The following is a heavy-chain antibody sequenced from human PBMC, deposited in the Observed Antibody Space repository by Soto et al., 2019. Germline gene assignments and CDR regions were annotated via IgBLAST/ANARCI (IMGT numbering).Heavy chain of an antibody. V-gene: IGHV1-69*12. CDR2: IVPIVDTS. J-gene: IGHJ4*02. CDR1: GGTFSSYA. D-gene: IGHD5-12*01. Sequence: QVQLVQSGAEVRQPASSVKVSCKTSGGTFSSYAISWVRQAPGQGLEWMGGIVPIVDTSTYAPKFQGRVTITADESTSTVSMELSSLRSDDTAVYYCVRVVAIPGYPDNWGQGTLVTVSS. CDR3: VRVVAIPGYPDN.